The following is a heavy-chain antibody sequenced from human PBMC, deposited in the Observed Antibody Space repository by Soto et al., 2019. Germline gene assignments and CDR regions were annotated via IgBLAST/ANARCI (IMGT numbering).Heavy chain of an antibody. D-gene: IGHD2-15*01. CDR2: VGPYNGNT. J-gene: IGHJ2*01. Sequence: QVPLVQSGAEVKKPGASVRVSCKASGYTFTNYGLSWVRQAPGQGLEWMGWVGPYNGNTDHAQNFQGRVTMTTDTSTNTAYMELGSLRSDDTALYYCARCYCSLGSCYTCWHFDLWGRGTLVTVSS. V-gene: IGHV1-18*04. CDR3: ARCYCSLGSCYTCWHFDL. CDR1: GYTFTNYG.